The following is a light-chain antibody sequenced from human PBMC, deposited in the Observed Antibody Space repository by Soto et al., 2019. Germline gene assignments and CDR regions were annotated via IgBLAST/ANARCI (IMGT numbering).Light chain of an antibody. V-gene: IGKV1-9*01. CDR1: QGISSY. CDR2: AAS. J-gene: IGKJ3*01. CDR3: QQLNSYPKT. Sequence: DIQLTQSPSFLSASVGDRVTIPCRASQGISSYLAWYQQKPGKAPKLLIYAASTLQSGVPSRFSGSGSVTEFTLTISSLQPEDFATYYCQQLNSYPKTFGPGTKVDIK.